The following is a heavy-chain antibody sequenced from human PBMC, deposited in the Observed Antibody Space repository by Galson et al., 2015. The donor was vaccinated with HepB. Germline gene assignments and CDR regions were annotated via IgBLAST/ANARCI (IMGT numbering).Heavy chain of an antibody. J-gene: IGHJ6*03. D-gene: IGHD6-6*01. CDR3: ARRQGIGYSSSSFSLGGYYYMDV. Sequence: QSGAEVKKPGESLKISCKGSGYSFTSYWIGWVRQMPGKGLEWMGIIYPGDSDTRYSPSFQGQVTISADKSISTAYLQWSSLKASDTAMYYCARRQGIGYSSSSFSLGGYYYMDVWGKGTTVTVSS. CDR2: IYPGDSDT. V-gene: IGHV5-51*03. CDR1: GYSFTSYW.